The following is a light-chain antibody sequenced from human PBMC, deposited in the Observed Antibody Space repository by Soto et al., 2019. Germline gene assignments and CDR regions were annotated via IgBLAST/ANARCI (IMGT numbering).Light chain of an antibody. CDR3: ASYTVSGTLL. Sequence: QSALTQPASVSGSPGLSITISCSGTSNDVGGYDYVSWYRQHPDRAPRLLIYEVSNRPSGISDRFSGSRSGNTASLTISGLQADDDADYYCASYTVSGTLLFGGGTK. CDR2: EVS. V-gene: IGLV2-14*01. CDR1: SNDVGGYDY. J-gene: IGLJ2*01.